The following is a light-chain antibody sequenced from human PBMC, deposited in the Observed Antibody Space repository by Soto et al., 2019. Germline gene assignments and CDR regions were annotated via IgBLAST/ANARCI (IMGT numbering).Light chain of an antibody. Sequence: DIQMTQSPSSLSASVGDRVTITCPASQGISNNLAWYQQKPGKVPRLLIYGASTLQSGVPSRFSGSGSGTDFTLTISSLQPEDVATYYCQKYDSAPLTFGQGTKVEFK. CDR1: QGISNN. CDR3: QKYDSAPLT. V-gene: IGKV1-27*01. J-gene: IGKJ1*01. CDR2: GAS.